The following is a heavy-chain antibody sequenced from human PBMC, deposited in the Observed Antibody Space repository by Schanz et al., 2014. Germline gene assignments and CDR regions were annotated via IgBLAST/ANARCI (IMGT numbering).Heavy chain of an antibody. CDR3: AREQIMAAAGLVDY. CDR2: ISSSGSYI. Sequence: VQLLQFGGGVVQPGRSLRLSCAASGFTFSSYAMHWVRQAPGKGLEWVSSISSSGSYIYYADSVKGRFSISRDNAKNSLYLQMNSLRAEDTAVYYCAREQIMAAAGLVDYWGHGTLVTVSS. V-gene: IGHV3-21*04. CDR1: GFTFSSYA. J-gene: IGHJ4*01. D-gene: IGHD6-13*01.